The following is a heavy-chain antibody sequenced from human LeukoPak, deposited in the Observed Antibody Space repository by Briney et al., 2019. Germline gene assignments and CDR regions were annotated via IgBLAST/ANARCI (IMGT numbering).Heavy chain of an antibody. V-gene: IGHV3-15*01. J-gene: IGHJ6*02. CDR1: GFTFSNAR. CDR3: TTARSYYGMDV. Sequence: GGSLRLSCAASGFTFSNARMSWVRQAPGKGLEWVGRIKSKTDGGTAGSAAPVKGRFTISRDDSKNTLYLEMNNLKTDDTAVYYCTTARSYYGMDVWGQGTTVTVSS. CDR2: IKSKTDGGTA.